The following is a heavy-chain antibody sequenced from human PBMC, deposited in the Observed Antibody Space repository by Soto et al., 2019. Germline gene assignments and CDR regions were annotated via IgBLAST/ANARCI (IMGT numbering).Heavy chain of an antibody. Sequence: GGSLRLSCAASGFTFSSNGMHWVRQAPGKGLEWVSVITYNGDNTYYADSVKGRFTISRDNSKDTVHLQMNSLRAEDTAVYYCARYIRGPTVFYFDFWGPGVLVTVSS. J-gene: IGHJ4*02. D-gene: IGHD5-18*01. CDR2: ITYNGDNT. CDR3: ARYIRGPTVFYFDF. V-gene: IGHV3-23*01. CDR1: GFTFSSNG.